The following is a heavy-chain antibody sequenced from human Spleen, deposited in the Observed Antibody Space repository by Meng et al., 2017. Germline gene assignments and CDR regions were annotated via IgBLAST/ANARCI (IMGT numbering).Heavy chain of an antibody. Sequence: GESLKISCAASGFTFSNYAMSWVRQSPGKGLEWVSALSASTGSTYYADSVRGRFTISRDNSKNTLYLQMNSLRAEDTAVYYCAKIGVTFDAFDIWGQGTMVTVSS. CDR3: AKIGVTFDAFDI. J-gene: IGHJ3*02. CDR1: GFTFSNYA. V-gene: IGHV3-23*01. D-gene: IGHD2-21*02. CDR2: LSASTGST.